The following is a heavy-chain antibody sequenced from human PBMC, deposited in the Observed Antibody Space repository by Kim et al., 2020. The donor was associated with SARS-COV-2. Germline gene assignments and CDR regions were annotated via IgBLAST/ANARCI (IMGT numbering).Heavy chain of an antibody. D-gene: IGHD6-13*01. Sequence: GGSLRLSCAASGFTFSSYGMHWVRQAPGKGLEWVAVIWYDGSNKYYADSVKGRFTISRDNSKNTLYLQMNSLRAEDTAVYYCASDHSSNWIQNDYWGQGTLVTVSS. CDR1: GFTFSSYG. V-gene: IGHV3-33*01. CDR3: ASDHSSNWIQNDY. CDR2: IWYDGSNK. J-gene: IGHJ4*02.